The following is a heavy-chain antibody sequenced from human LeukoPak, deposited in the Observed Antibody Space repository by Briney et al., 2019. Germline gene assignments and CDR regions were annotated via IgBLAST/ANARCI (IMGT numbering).Heavy chain of an antibody. V-gene: IGHV4-38-2*02. J-gene: IGHJ4*02. CDR1: GYSISSGYY. D-gene: IGHD6-13*01. Sequence: SETLSLTCTVSGYSISSGYYWGWIRQPPGKGLEWIGSIYHSGSTYYNPSLKSRVTISVDTSKNQFSLKLSSVTAADTAVYYCARVPGIAPHFDYWGQGTLVTVSS. CDR3: ARVPGIAPHFDY. CDR2: IYHSGST.